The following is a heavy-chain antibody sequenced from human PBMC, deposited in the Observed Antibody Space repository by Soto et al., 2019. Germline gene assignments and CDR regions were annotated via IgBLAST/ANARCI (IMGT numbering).Heavy chain of an antibody. Sequence: QVQLVQSGAEVKKPGSSVKVSCKASGGTFSTYAIDWVRQAPGQGLEWMGGIIPLFGTAKYAQNFQGRITITADESTNTAYMELRSLRSQDTAVYYCARGVHYHSSGYYFFYWGQGTLVTVSS. CDR1: GGTFSTYA. D-gene: IGHD3-22*01. CDR2: IIPLFGTA. J-gene: IGHJ4*02. CDR3: ARGVHYHSSGYYFFY. V-gene: IGHV1-69*01.